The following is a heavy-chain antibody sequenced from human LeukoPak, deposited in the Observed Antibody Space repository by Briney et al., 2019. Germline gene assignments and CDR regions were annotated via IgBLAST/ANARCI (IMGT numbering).Heavy chain of an antibody. CDR2: IYTSGST. CDR3: ARGRHPTYYYDSSGYLEK. V-gene: IGHV4-61*02. Sequence: SETLSLTCTVSGGSISSGSYYWSWIRQPAGKGLEWIGRIYTSGSTNYNPSLKSRVTISVDTSKNQFSLKLSSVTAADTAVYYCARGRHPTYYYDSSGYLEKWGQGTLVTVSS. CDR1: GGSISSGSYY. J-gene: IGHJ4*02. D-gene: IGHD3-22*01.